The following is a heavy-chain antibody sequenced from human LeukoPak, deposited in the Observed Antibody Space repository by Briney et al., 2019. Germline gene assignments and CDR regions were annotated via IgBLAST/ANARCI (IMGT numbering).Heavy chain of an antibody. V-gene: IGHV3-20*04. D-gene: IGHD6-13*01. J-gene: IGHJ4*02. CDR3: ARDSGLSVYSSSWYDGY. Sequence: PGGSLRLSCAASGFTFDDYGTSWVRQAPGKGLEWVSGINWNGDSTGYADSVKGRFTISRDNAKNSLYLQMNSLRAEDTALYYCARDSGLSVYSSSWYDGYWGQGTLVTVSS. CDR2: INWNGDST. CDR1: GFTFDDYG.